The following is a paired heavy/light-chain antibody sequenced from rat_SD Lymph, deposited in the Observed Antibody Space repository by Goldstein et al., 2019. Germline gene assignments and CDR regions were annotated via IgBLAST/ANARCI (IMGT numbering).Heavy chain of an antibody. CDR2: ISTGGGNT. Sequence: EVQLVESGGGLVQPGRSLKLSCAASGFTFSNYGMAWVCQAPTKGLEWVASISTGGGNTYYRDSVKGRFTISRDNAKNTLYLQMDSLRSEDTATYYCARRGQPHYFDYWGQGVMVTVSS. D-gene: IGHD1-11*01. J-gene: IGHJ2*01. CDR1: GFTFSNYG. CDR3: ARRGQPHYFDY. V-gene: IGHV5S13*01.
Light chain of an antibody. CDR1: KSVSTY. CDR3: QQSNELPYT. V-gene: IGKV3S6*01. J-gene: IGKJ2-3*01. CDR2: SAS. Sequence: DTVLTQSPALAVSLGQRVTISCRASKSVSTYMHWYQQKSGQQPKLLIYSASNLESGVPSRFSGSGSGTDFTLTIDPVEADDIANYYCQQSNELPYTFGAGTKLELK.